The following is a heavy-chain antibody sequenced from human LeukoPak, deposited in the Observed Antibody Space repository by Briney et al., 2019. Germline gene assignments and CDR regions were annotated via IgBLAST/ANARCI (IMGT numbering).Heavy chain of an antibody. CDR2: ISSTGTYI. Sequence: GGSLRLSCAASGFTFSSYTMNWVRQAPGKGLEWVSSISSTGTYIYNADSVKGRFTISRDNARNSLYLQMNSLRAEDTAVYYCARRLGGAGDYWGQGTLVTVSS. CDR1: GFTFSSYT. CDR3: ARRLGGAGDY. V-gene: IGHV3-21*01. J-gene: IGHJ4*02. D-gene: IGHD3-16*01.